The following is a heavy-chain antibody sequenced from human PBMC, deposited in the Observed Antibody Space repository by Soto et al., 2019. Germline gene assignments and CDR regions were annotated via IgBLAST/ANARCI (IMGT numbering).Heavy chain of an antibody. CDR3: ARDLASYYYDSSCYLRPGGFDY. CDR1: GYTFTSYA. V-gene: IGHV1-3*01. D-gene: IGHD3-22*01. CDR2: INAGNGNT. Sequence: VASVKVSCKASGYTFTSYAMHWVRQAPGQRLEWMGWINAGNGNTKYSQKFQGRVTITRDTSASTAYMELSSLRSEDTAVYYCARDLASYYYDSSCYLRPGGFDYWGQGTLVTVSS. J-gene: IGHJ4*02.